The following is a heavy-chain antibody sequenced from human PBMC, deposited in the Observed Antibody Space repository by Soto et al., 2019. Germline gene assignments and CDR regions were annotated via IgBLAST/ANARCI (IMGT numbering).Heavy chain of an antibody. CDR2: IIPILGIA. D-gene: IGHD4-17*01. Sequence: QVQLVQSGAEVKKPGSSVKVSCKASGGTFSSYTISWVRQAPGQGLEWMGRIIPILGIANYAQKFQGRVTITADKSTSTASMELSSLRSEDTAVYYCARDPSNPATYGDYEADYWGQGTLVTVSS. CDR3: ARDPSNPATYGDYEADY. V-gene: IGHV1-69*08. CDR1: GGTFSSYT. J-gene: IGHJ4*02.